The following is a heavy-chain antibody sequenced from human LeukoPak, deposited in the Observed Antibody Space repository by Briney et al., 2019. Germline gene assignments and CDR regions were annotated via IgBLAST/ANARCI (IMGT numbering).Heavy chain of an antibody. CDR1: GGSISSYY. D-gene: IGHD2-2*01. V-gene: IGHV4-4*07. J-gene: IGHJ5*02. CDR3: AREVYVVVPAAIAPNWFDP. CDR2: IYTSGST. Sequence: PSEALSLTCTGSGGSISSYYWSSIRQPAGKVLEWIGRIYTSGSTNYNPSLKSRVTMSVDTSKNQFSLKLSSVTAADTAVYYCAREVYVVVPAAIAPNWFDPWGQGTLVTVSS.